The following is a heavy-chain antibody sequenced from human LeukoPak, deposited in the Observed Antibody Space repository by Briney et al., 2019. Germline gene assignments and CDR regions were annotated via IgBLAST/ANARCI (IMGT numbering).Heavy chain of an antibody. CDR2: ISWDGGST. Sequence: GGSLRLSCAASGFTFDDYAMHWVRQAPGKGLEWVSLISWDGGSTYYADSVKGRFTISRDNSKNSLYLQMNSLRAEDTALYYCARRFSGDYYYMDVWGKGTTVTVS. J-gene: IGHJ6*03. CDR3: ARRFSGDYYYMDV. D-gene: IGHD3-3*01. CDR1: GFTFDDYA. V-gene: IGHV3-43D*03.